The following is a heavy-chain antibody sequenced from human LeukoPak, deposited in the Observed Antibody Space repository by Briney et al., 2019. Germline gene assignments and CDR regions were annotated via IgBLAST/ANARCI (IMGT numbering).Heavy chain of an antibody. V-gene: IGHV3-30*02. CDR1: GFTFSSYG. CDR2: IRYGGSNK. CDR3: AKSDYDFLTAASWDY. J-gene: IGHJ4*02. D-gene: IGHD3-9*01. Sequence: PGGSLRLSCAASGFTFSSYGIHWVRQAPGKGLEWVAFIRYGGSNKYYTDSVKGRFTISRDNSKNTLYLQMNSLRAEDTAVYYCAKSDYDFLTAASWDYWGQGTLVTVSS.